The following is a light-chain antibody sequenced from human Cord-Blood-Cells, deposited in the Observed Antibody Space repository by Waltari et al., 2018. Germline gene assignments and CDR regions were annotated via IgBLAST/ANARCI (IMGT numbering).Light chain of an antibody. CDR3: SSYAGSNNFV. J-gene: IGLJ1*01. V-gene: IGLV2-8*01. Sequence: QSALTQPPSASGSPGQAVTISCTGTSSDVGGYNYVSWYQQHPGKAPKRMIYEVSKRPSWVPDRFSGSKSGNTASLTVSGLQAEDEADYYCSSYAGSNNFVFGTGTKVTVL. CDR2: EVS. CDR1: SSDVGGYNY.